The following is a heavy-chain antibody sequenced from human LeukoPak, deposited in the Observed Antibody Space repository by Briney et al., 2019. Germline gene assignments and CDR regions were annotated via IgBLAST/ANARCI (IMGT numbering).Heavy chain of an antibody. V-gene: IGHV3-7*01. Sequence: GGSLRLSCAASGFTFSSHWMSWVRQAPGKGLEWVANIKKDGSEKYYVDAVKGRFTISRDNAKTSLYLQMNSLRAEDTAVYYCARDPMALDWFDSWGQGTLVTVSS. CDR3: ARDPMALDWFDS. D-gene: IGHD3-10*01. CDR2: IKKDGSEK. J-gene: IGHJ5*01. CDR1: GFTFSSHW.